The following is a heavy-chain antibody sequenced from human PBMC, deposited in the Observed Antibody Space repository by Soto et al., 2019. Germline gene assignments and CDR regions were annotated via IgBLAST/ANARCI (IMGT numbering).Heavy chain of an antibody. CDR2: ISGSCGTT. Sequence: PGGSLRLSCAASGFTFSNYAIAWVRQAPGKGLEWVSGISGSCGTTYYADSVKGRFTISRDNSKDTLHLQMNSLRAEDTAVYYCAKTPRQWLVYFDYWGQGALVTVSS. J-gene: IGHJ4*02. CDR1: GFTFSNYA. V-gene: IGHV3-23*01. D-gene: IGHD6-19*01. CDR3: AKTPRQWLVYFDY.